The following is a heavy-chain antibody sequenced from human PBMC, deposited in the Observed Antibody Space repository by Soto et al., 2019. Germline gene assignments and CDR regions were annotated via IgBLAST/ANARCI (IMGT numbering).Heavy chain of an antibody. Sequence: SETLSLTCTFSGGSISSSSYSWGWLCQPPGKGLEWIVSIYYSGSTYYSPSLKSRVTISVDTSNNQFSLKLSSVTAADTAVYYCASLTIRYSSGWYPFDYWGQGTLVTVPS. J-gene: IGHJ4*02. D-gene: IGHD6-19*01. V-gene: IGHV4-39*01. CDR1: GGSISSSSYS. CDR3: ASLTIRYSSGWYPFDY. CDR2: IYYSGST.